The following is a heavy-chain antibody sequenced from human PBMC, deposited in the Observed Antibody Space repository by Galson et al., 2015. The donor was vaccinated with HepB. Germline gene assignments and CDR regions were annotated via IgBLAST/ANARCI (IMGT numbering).Heavy chain of an antibody. V-gene: IGHV1-46*01. Sequence: SVKVSCKASGYTFTSDYMHWVRQAPGQGLEWMGIINPSGGSTSYAQKFQGRVTMTRDTSTSTVYMELSRLRSEDTAVYYCASVRGVYDAFDIWGQGTMVTVSS. CDR2: INPSGGST. CDR1: GYTFTSDY. CDR3: ASVRGVYDAFDI. D-gene: IGHD3-10*01. J-gene: IGHJ3*02.